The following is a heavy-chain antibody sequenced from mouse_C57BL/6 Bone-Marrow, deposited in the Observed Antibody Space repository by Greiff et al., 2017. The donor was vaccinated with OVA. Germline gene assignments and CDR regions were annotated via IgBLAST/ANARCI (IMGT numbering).Heavy chain of an antibody. CDR3: ARKNRDYFDY. CDR2: ISYSGST. Sequence: EVQRVESGPGMVKPSQSLSLTCTVTGYSITSGYDWHWIRHFPGNKLEWMGYISYSGSTNYNPSLKSRISITHDTSKNHFFLKLNSVTTEDTATYYCARKNRDYFDYWGQGTTLTVSS. CDR1: GYSITSGYD. V-gene: IGHV3-1*01. J-gene: IGHJ2*01.